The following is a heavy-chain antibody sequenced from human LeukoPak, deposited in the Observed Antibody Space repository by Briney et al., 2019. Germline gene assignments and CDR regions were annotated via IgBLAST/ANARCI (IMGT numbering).Heavy chain of an antibody. D-gene: IGHD6-19*01. CDR2: ISTKGGST. CDR1: GFIFSNYA. CDR3: AKEYSSGWHGDY. V-gene: IGHV3-64*04. Sequence: PGGSLRLSCAASGFIFSNYAMYWVRQAPGKGLESVAAISTKGGSTSYADSVKGRFTISRDNSKNTLYLQMNSLRAEDTAVYYCAKEYSSGWHGDYWGQGTLVTVSS. J-gene: IGHJ4*02.